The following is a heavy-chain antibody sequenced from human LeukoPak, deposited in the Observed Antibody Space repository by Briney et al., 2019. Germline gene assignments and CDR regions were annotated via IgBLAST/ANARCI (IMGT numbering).Heavy chain of an antibody. V-gene: IGHV1-2*02. Sequence: GASVKVSCKASGYTFTGYYMHWVRQAPGQGLEWMGWINPNSGGTNYAQKFQGRVTMTRDTSISTAYMELSRLRSDDTAVYYCAREILVATIIPGKYHYYSMGVWGQGTTVTVSS. CDR3: AREILVATIIPGKYHYYSMGV. CDR1: GYTFTGYY. D-gene: IGHD5-12*01. J-gene: IGHJ6*02. CDR2: INPNSGGT.